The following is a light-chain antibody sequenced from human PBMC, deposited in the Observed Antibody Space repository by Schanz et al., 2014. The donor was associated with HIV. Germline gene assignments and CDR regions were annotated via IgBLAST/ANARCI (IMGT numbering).Light chain of an antibody. V-gene: IGLV1-44*01. CDR2: SDD. CDR3: AAWDDSLKGVV. CDR1: SSNVGSNT. Sequence: QSVLTQPPSASTTPGQRVSISCSGNSSNVGSNTVNWYQHLPGAAPKLLLYSDDQRPSGIPDRFSGSKSGTSATLAISGLQSEDEADYYCAAWDDSLKGVVFGRGTKLTVL. J-gene: IGLJ2*01.